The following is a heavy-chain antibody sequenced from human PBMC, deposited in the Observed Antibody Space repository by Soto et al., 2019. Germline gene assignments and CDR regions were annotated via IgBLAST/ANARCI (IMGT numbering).Heavy chain of an antibody. J-gene: IGHJ4*02. CDR1: GGSVSSGSYY. D-gene: IGHD5-12*01. CDR2: IYYSGST. CDR3: ARRRDGYGGYYFDY. Sequence: TLSLTCTVSGGSVSSGSYYWSWIRQPPGKGLEWLGYIYYSGSTNYNPSLKSRVTISVDKSKKQCSLKLSSVTVADTAVYYCARRRDGYGGYYFDYWGQGTLVTVSS. V-gene: IGHV4-61*01.